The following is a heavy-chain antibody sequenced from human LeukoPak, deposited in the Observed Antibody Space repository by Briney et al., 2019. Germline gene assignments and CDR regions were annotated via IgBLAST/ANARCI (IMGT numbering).Heavy chain of an antibody. Sequence: SGPTLVNPTQTLTLTCTFSGFSLSTSGVTVGWIRQPPGKALVWLALIYWDDDKRYSPSLRSRLTITKDTSKNQVVLTLTNMDPMDTATYYCAHGRDGGRGTSFDYWGQGTLVTVSS. CDR3: AHGRDGGRGTSFDY. D-gene: IGHD1-1*01. J-gene: IGHJ4*02. CDR1: GFSLSTSGVT. V-gene: IGHV2-5*02. CDR2: IYWDDDK.